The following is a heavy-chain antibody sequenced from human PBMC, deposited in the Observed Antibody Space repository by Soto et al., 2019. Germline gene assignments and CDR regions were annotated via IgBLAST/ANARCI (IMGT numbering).Heavy chain of an antibody. J-gene: IGHJ6*03. CDR1: CVSFTGYY. D-gene: IGHD2-15*01. V-gene: IGHV4-34*01. CDR3: ARGRCSGGSCGYYYMDV. CDR2: INHSGST. Sequence: SASLSLTCAVYCVSFTGYYWRWLRQPPGKGLEWIGEINHSGSTNYNPSLKSRVTISVDTSKNQFSLKLSSVTAADTAVYYCARGRCSGGSCGYYYMDVWGKGTTVT.